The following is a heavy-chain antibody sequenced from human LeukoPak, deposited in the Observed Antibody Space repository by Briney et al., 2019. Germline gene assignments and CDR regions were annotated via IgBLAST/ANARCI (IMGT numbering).Heavy chain of an antibody. CDR2: IYYTGSA. CDR1: DDSISSTTSY. D-gene: IGHD1-14*01. J-gene: IGHJ5*02. CDR3: AGGRNDYIAETGIRFDP. V-gene: IGHV4-39*01. Sequence: SETLSLTCTVSDDSISSTTSYWGWVRQPPGKGLEWLASIYYTGSAYYNPTLRSRVTISVDTSKSQFSLRLSSVTAADTAVYYCAGGRNDYIAETGIRFDPWGQGTLVTVSS.